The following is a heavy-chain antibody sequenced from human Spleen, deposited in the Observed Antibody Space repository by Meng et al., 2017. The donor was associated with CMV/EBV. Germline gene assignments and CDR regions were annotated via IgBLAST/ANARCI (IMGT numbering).Heavy chain of an antibody. CDR2: ATNKANSYTT. Sequence: GGSLRLSCAASGFTFSDHYMDWVRQAPGKGLEWVGRATNKANSYTTEYAASVKGRFTISRDDSKNSLYLQMNSLKTEDTAVYYCTTENQFLDYWGQGTLVTVSS. V-gene: IGHV3-72*01. CDR1: GFTFSDHY. CDR3: TTENQFLDY. D-gene: IGHD1-14*01. J-gene: IGHJ4*02.